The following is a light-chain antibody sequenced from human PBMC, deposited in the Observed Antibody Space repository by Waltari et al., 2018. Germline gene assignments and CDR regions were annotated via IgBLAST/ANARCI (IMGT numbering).Light chain of an antibody. J-gene: IGLJ3*02. CDR1: SPNIGSNY. V-gene: IGLV1-47*01. CDR3: AAWDDSLSGRV. Sequence: QSVLTQPPSASGTPGQWVTISCSGSSPNIGSNYVYWYQQLPGTAPKLLIYRNNQRPSGVPDRFSGSKSGTSASLAISGLRPEDEADYYCAAWDDSLSGRVFGGGTKLTVL. CDR2: RNN.